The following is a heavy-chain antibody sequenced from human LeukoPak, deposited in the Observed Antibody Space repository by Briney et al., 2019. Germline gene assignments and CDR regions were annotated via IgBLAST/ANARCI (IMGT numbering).Heavy chain of an antibody. J-gene: IGHJ4*02. CDR1: VGTFSNDA. CDR3: ARGPSSDLRTGFFFGYFHD. V-gene: IGHV1-69*11. Sequence: GASVKVSCKASVGTFSNDAVSWVRQAPGEGLKWMGRVIPFLGTTNYAHNFQGRVTITADQDTQTAYMELRSLRSEDTAVYFCARGPSSDLRTGFFFGYFHDWGQGTLITVPS. D-gene: IGHD3/OR15-3a*01. CDR2: VIPFLGTT.